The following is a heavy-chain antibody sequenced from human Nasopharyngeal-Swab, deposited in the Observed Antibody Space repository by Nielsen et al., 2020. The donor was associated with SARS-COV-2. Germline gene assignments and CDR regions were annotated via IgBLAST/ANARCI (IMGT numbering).Heavy chain of an antibody. CDR3: ARRGWFGEFVFDY. J-gene: IGHJ4*02. D-gene: IGHD3-10*01. Sequence: SETLSLTCAVYGGSFSGYYWGWIRQPPGKGLEWIGEINHSGSTNYNPSLKSRVTISVDTSKNQFSLKLSSVTAADTAVYYCARRGWFGEFVFDYWGQGTLVTVSS. CDR2: INHSGST. CDR1: GGSFSGYY. V-gene: IGHV4-34*01.